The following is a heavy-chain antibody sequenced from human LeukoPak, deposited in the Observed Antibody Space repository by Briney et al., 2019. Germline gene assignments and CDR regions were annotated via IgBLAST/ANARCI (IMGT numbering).Heavy chain of an antibody. CDR1: GFTFSNFW. CDR2: IKVDGSEK. V-gene: IGHV3-7*03. CDR3: ARKTGTTGEAFDY. J-gene: IGHJ4*02. D-gene: IGHD1-1*01. Sequence: GGSLILSCASSGFTFSNFWMSSVRQAPGKGLEWVANIKVDGSEKYYVDSVKGRFTISRDNAENSLYLQMNSLRAEDTAVYYCARKTGTTGEAFDYWGQGTQVTVSS.